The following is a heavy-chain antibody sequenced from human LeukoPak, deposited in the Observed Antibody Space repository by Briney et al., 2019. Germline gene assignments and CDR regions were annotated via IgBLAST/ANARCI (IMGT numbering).Heavy chain of an antibody. V-gene: IGHV1-8*03. CDR2: VNPNSGNT. Sequence: ASVKVSCKASGYTFTSYDINWVRQATGQGLEWMGWVNPNSGNTGYAQKFQGRVTITRNTSISTAYMELSSLRSEDTAVYYCARGYPELGAFDIWGQGTMVTVSS. CDR1: GYTFTSYD. D-gene: IGHD1-26*01. CDR3: ARGYPELGAFDI. J-gene: IGHJ3*02.